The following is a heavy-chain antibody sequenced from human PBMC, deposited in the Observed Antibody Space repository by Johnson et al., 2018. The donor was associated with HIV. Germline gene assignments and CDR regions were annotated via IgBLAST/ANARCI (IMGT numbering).Heavy chain of an antibody. D-gene: IGHD1-7*01. CDR3: VRVELGAFDI. V-gene: IGHV3-72*01. CDR1: GFTVSSNY. Sequence: VQLVESGGGLIQPGGSLRLSCAASGFTVSSNYMSWVRQAPGKGLEWVGRTRNKANSYTTDYAASVKGRFTISRDDSKNSLYLQMNSLKTEDTAVYYCVRVELGAFDIWGQGTMVTVSS. CDR2: TRNKANSYTT. J-gene: IGHJ3*02.